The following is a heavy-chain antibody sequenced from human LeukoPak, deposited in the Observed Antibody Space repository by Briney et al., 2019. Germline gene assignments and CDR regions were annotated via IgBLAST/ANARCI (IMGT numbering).Heavy chain of an antibody. J-gene: IGHJ5*02. CDR3: ATVLHYYGSGTNWFNP. V-gene: IGHV1-24*01. Sequence: ASVKVSCKVSGYTLTELSMHWVRQAPGKGLEWMGGFDPEDGETLYEQKFQGRVTMTEDTSTDTAYMELSSLRSEDTAVYYCATVLHYYGSGTNWFNPWGQGTLVTVSS. D-gene: IGHD3-10*01. CDR1: GYTLTELS. CDR2: FDPEDGET.